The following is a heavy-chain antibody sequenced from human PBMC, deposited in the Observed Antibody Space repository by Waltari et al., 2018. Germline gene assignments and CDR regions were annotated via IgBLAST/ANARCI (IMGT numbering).Heavy chain of an antibody. CDR2: IIPIFGTA. V-gene: IGHV1-69*08. J-gene: IGHJ6*02. Sequence: QVQLVQSGAEVKKPGSSVKVSCKASGGTFSSYAISWVRQAPGQGLEWMGRIIPIFGTANYAQKFQGRVTITADKSTITAYMELSSLRSEDTAVYYCARDLSGYDYYYYGMDVWGQGTTVTVSS. CDR1: GGTFSSYA. CDR3: ARDLSGYDYYYYGMDV. D-gene: IGHD5-12*01.